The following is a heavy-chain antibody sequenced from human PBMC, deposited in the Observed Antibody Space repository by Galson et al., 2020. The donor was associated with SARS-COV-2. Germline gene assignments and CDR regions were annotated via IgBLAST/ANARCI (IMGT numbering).Heavy chain of an antibody. J-gene: IGHJ4*02. V-gene: IGHV3-74*01. CDR2: INSEGNIT. D-gene: IGHD1-26*01. CDR1: GFTFSSYW. CDR3: TATRAY. Sequence: RGSLRLSCTASGFTFSSYWMHWVRQAPGKGLVWVSRINSEGNITSYADSVKGRFTISRDNAKNTLYLQMNSLRAEDTAVYYCTATRAYWGQGTLVTVSS.